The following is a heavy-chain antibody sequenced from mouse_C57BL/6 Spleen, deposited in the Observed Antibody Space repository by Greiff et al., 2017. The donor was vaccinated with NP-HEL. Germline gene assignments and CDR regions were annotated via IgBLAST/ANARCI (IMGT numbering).Heavy chain of an antibody. J-gene: IGHJ2*01. CDR2: IYPRSGNT. V-gene: IGHV1-81*01. D-gene: IGHD1-1*01. CDR3: ARSTTTVVPLDY. Sequence: LVESGAELARPGASVKLSCKASGYTFTSYGISWVKQRTGQGLEWIGEIYPRSGNTYYNEKFKGKATLTADKSSSTAYMELRSLTSEDSAVYFCARSTTTVVPLDYWGQGTTLTVSS. CDR1: GYTFTSYG.